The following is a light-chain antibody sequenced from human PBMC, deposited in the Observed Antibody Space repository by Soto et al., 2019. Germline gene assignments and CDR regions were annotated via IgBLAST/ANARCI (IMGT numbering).Light chain of an antibody. J-gene: IGKJ5*01. CDR3: QQYYSYPPIT. CDR1: QVISSY. CDR2: AAS. V-gene: IGKV1-8*01. Sequence: AIRMTQSPSSFSASTGYRFTITCRASQVISSYLAWYQQKPVKAPKLLIYAASTLQSGVPSRFSGSGSGTDFTLTIRCLQSEDFATYYCQQYYSYPPITFGQGTRLEIK.